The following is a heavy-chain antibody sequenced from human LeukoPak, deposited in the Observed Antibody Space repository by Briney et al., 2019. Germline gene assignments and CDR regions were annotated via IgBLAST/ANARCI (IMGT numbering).Heavy chain of an antibody. CDR1: GFTFSSYG. V-gene: IGHV3-33*01. Sequence: GRSLRLSCAASGFTFSSYGMHWVRQAPGKGLEWVAFIRYDGSNKYYADSVKGRFTISRDNAKNSLYLQMNSLRAEDTAVYYCARGDPENYYYYYMDVWGKGTTVTVSS. CDR3: ARGDPENYYYYYMDV. J-gene: IGHJ6*03. D-gene: IGHD2-21*02. CDR2: IRYDGSNK.